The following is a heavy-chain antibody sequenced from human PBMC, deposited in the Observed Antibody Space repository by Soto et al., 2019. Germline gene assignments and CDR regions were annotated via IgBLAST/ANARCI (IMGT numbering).Heavy chain of an antibody. Sequence: QVQLVESGGGVVQPGRSLRLSCAASGFTFSSYGMHWVRQAPGKGLEWVAVISYDGSNKYYADSVKGRFTISRDNSENTLYLQMNSLRAEDTAVYYCAKSGRLSSGWYRQGFQHWGQGTLVTVSS. D-gene: IGHD6-19*01. CDR2: ISYDGSNK. CDR1: GFTFSSYG. CDR3: AKSGRLSSGWYRQGFQH. J-gene: IGHJ1*01. V-gene: IGHV3-30*18.